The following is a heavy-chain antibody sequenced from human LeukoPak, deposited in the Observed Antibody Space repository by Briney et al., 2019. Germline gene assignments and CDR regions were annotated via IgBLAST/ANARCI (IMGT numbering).Heavy chain of an antibody. D-gene: IGHD3-16*01. J-gene: IGHJ4*02. V-gene: IGHV4-39*01. CDR3: ARQPIREYAYGNVDS. Sequence: PSETLSLTCTVSGGSISSSDYYWGWIRQSPGKGLEWIATIYYSGTTYYNPSLKSRVTISADTSRNQFSLELTSVTAADTALYFCARQPIREYAYGNVDSWGQGTLVTVSS. CDR1: GGSISSSDYY. CDR2: IYYSGTT.